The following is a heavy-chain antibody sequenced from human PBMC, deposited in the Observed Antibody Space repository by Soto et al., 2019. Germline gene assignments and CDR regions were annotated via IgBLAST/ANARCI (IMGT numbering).Heavy chain of an antibody. D-gene: IGHD6-6*01. CDR2: IIPIFGTA. CDR1: GGTFSSYA. J-gene: IGHJ4*02. V-gene: IGHV1-69*13. Sequence: SVKVSCKASGGTFSSYAISWVRQAPGQGLEWMGGIIPIFGTANYAQKFQGRVTITADESTSTAYVELSSLRSEDTAVYYCARTPYRSSSSATQGFDYWGQGTLVTVSS. CDR3: ARTPYRSSSSATQGFDY.